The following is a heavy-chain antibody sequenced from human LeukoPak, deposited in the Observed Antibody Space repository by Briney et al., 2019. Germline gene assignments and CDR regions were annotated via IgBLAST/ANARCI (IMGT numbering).Heavy chain of an antibody. CDR1: GYTFTSYG. CDR2: ISAYNGNT. J-gene: IGHJ4*02. CDR3: ARLLRGYSGYDLDY. Sequence: ASVKVSCKASGYTFTSYGISWVRQAPGQGLEWTGWISAYNGNTNYAQKLQGRVTMTTDTSTSTAYMELRSLRSDDTAVYYCARLLRGYSGYDLDYWGQGTLVTVSS. D-gene: IGHD5-12*01. V-gene: IGHV1-18*01.